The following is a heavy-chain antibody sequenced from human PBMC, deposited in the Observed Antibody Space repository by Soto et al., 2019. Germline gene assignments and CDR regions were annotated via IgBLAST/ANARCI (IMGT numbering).Heavy chain of an antibody. Sequence: SETLSLTCTVSGGSISSGGYYWSWISQHPGKGLEWIGYIYYSGSTYYNPSLKSRVTISVDTSKNQFSLKLSSVTAADTAVYYCARFDRLLLWFGEGMDVWGQGTTVTVSS. CDR1: GGSISSGGYY. D-gene: IGHD3-10*01. V-gene: IGHV4-31*03. CDR3: ARFDRLLLWFGEGMDV. J-gene: IGHJ6*02. CDR2: IYYSGST.